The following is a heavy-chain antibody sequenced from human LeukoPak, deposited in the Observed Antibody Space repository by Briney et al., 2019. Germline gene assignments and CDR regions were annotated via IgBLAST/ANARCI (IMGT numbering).Heavy chain of an antibody. J-gene: IGHJ6*03. Sequence: SGGSLRLPCAASGFTFSSYGMHWVRQAPGKGLEWVAFIRYDGSNKYYADSVKGRFTISRDNSKNTLYLQMNSLRAEDTAVYYCARARVSVVTPGYYYMDVWGKGTTVTVSS. D-gene: IGHD4-23*01. V-gene: IGHV3-30*02. CDR1: GFTFSSYG. CDR3: ARARVSVVTPGYYYMDV. CDR2: IRYDGSNK.